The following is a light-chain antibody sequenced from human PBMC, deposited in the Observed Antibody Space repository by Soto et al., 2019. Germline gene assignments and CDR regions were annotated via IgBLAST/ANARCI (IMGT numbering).Light chain of an antibody. J-gene: IGKJ5*01. CDR1: QSVLHSSNNKNY. Sequence: DIVMTQSPDSLAVSLGERATINCKSSQSVLHSSNNKNYLSWYQQTPGQPPKLLSYWASIRESGVPDRFSGSGSGTDFTLTISSLQAEDVAVYYCKQYYSSPSIPFGKGTRLEIK. CDR3: KQYYSSPSIP. V-gene: IGKV4-1*01. CDR2: WAS.